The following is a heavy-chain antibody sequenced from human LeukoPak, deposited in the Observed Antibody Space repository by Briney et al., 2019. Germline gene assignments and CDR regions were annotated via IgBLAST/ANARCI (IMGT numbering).Heavy chain of an antibody. CDR2: ISFDSGDET. CDR1: GFSFRDYY. Sequence: GGSLRLSCAASGFSFRDYYMHWVRQAPGKGLEWVSSISFDSGDETLYADSVKGRFTISRDNTKNSMYLQMDSLTVEDTALYFCTRDLPATISLGDDYWGPGILVTVSS. J-gene: IGHJ4*02. CDR3: TRDLPATISLGDDY. D-gene: IGHD5-12*01. V-gene: IGHV3-21*01.